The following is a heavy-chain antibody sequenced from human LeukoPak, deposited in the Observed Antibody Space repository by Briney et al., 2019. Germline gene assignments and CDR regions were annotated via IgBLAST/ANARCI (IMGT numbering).Heavy chain of an antibody. J-gene: IGHJ1*01. V-gene: IGHV3-30*02. D-gene: IGHD6-6*01. Sequence: GGSLRLSCAASRFTFSSYGMHWVRQAPGKGLEWVAFIRYDGSNKYYADSVKGRFTISRDNSKNTLYLQMNSLRAEDTAVYYCAKDQPRIAARPEYFQHWGQGTLATVSS. CDR3: AKDQPRIAARPEYFQH. CDR1: RFTFSSYG. CDR2: IRYDGSNK.